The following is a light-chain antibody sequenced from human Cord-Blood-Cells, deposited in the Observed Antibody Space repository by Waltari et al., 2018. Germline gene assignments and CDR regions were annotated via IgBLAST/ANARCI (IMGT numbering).Light chain of an antibody. CDR3: QQYDNLPIT. J-gene: IGKJ5*01. V-gene: IGKV1-33*01. Sequence: DIQMTQSPSSLSASVGDRVTLTCQASQDINNYLNWYQQKPGKAHKLLIYDASKLETVVPSRFSGSGSGTDFAFTISSLQPEDIATYYCQQYDNLPITFGQGTRLEIK. CDR1: QDINNY. CDR2: DAS.